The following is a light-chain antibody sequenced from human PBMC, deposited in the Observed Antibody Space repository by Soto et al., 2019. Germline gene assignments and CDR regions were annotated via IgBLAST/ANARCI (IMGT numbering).Light chain of an antibody. J-gene: IGKJ1*01. Sequence: IQLTQSPSSLSASVGDRVTITCRASQGISSYLAWYQQKPGKAPKLLIYAASTLQSGVPSRFSGSGSGTEFTLTISSLQPDDFATYYCQQYKSYWTFGQGTKVDIK. V-gene: IGKV1-9*01. CDR2: AAS. CDR1: QGISSY. CDR3: QQYKSYWT.